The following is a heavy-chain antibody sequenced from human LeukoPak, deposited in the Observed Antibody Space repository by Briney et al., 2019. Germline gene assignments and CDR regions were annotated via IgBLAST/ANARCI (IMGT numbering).Heavy chain of an antibody. CDR2: INHSGST. D-gene: IGHD6-6*01. J-gene: IGHJ5*02. CDR1: GGSFSGYY. V-gene: IGHV4-34*01. CDR3: ARVGIAARPINWFDP. Sequence: PSETLSLTCAVYGGSFSGYYWSWIRQPPGKGLEWIGEINHSGSTNYNPSLKSRVTISVDTSKNQFSLKLSSVTAADTAVYYCARVGIAARPINWFDPWGQGTLVTVSS.